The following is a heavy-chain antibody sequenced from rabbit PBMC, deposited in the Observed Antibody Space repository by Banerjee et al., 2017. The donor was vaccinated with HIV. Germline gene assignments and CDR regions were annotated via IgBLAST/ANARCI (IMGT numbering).Heavy chain of an antibody. J-gene: IGHJ4*01. CDR2: IYRSGST. V-gene: IGHV1S40*01. CDR1: GLDFSSGYD. CDR3: ARDRTDVGDGARTFDL. D-gene: IGHD2-1*01. Sequence: QSLEESGGDLVKPEGSLTLTCKASGLDFSSGYDMSWVRQAPGKGLEWIGYIYRSGSTYYASWAKGRFTISKTSSTTMTLQMTSLTAADTATYFCARDRTDVGDGARTFDLWGPGTLVTVS.